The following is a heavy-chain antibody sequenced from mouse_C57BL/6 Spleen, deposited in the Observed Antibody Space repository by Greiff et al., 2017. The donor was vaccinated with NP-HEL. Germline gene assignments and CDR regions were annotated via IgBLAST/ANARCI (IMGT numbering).Heavy chain of an antibody. J-gene: IGHJ1*03. CDR2: IRNKANGYTT. V-gene: IGHV7-3*01. Sequence: EVMLVESGGGLVQPGGSLSLSCAASGFTFTDYYMSWVRQPPGKALEWLGFIRNKANGYTTEYSASVKGRFTISRDNSQSILYLQMNALRAEDSATYYCARYYGSSGYFDVWGTGTTVTVSS. CDR3: ARYYGSSGYFDV. CDR1: GFTFTDYY. D-gene: IGHD1-1*01.